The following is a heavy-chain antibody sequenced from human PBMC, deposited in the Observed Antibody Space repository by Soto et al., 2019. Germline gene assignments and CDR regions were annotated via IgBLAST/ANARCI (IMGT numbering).Heavy chain of an antibody. CDR3: ARGVDTQNQNWFDP. D-gene: IGHD5-18*01. CDR1: VGSISSGGYS. J-gene: IGHJ5*02. V-gene: IGHV4-30-2*01. CDR2: IYHSGST. Sequence: SETLSLTCAVSVGSISSGGYSWSWIRQPPGKGLEWIGYIYHSGSTYYNPSLKSRVTISVDRSKNQFSLKLSSVTAADTAVYYRARGVDTQNQNWFDPWGQGTQVTVS.